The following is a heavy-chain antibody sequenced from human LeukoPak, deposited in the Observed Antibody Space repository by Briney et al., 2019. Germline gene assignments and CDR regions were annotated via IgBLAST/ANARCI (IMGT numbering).Heavy chain of an antibody. CDR2: IYHSGST. J-gene: IGHJ4*02. Sequence: SQTLSLTCAVSGGSISSGGYSWSWIRQPPGKGLEWIGYIYHSGSTYYNPSLKSRVTISVDRSKNQFSLKLSSVTAADTAVYYCARVSDSSGLYYFDYWGQGTLVTVSS. CDR1: GGSISSGGYS. V-gene: IGHV4-30-2*01. D-gene: IGHD3-22*01. CDR3: ARVSDSSGLYYFDY.